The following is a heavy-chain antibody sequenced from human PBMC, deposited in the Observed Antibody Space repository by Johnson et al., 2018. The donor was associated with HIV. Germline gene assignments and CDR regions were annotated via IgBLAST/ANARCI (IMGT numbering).Heavy chain of an antibody. Sequence: VHLVESGGVVVQPGGSLRLSCAASGFTFDDYTMHWVRQAPGKGLEWVSLISWDGGSTYYADYVKGRLTISCDNSKNSLYLQMNSLRTEDTALYYCAKDASGSSSRAQSISDAFDIWGKGTMVTVSS. CDR1: GFTFDDYT. D-gene: IGHD1-26*01. V-gene: IGHV3-43*01. J-gene: IGHJ3*02. CDR3: AKDASGSSSRAQSISDAFDI. CDR2: ISWDGGST.